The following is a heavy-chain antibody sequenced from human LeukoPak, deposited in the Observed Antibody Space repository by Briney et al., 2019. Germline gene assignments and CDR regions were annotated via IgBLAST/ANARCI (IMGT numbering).Heavy chain of an antibody. V-gene: IGHV1-46*01. J-gene: IGHJ5*02. D-gene: IGHD2-15*01. CDR1: GYTFTSYY. CDR3: ARDRSCSGGSCYSGALVLDP. Sequence: ASVKVSCKASGYTFTSYYMHWMRQAPGQGLEWMGIINPSGGSTSYAQKFQGRVTMTRDTSTSTVYMELSSLRSEDTAVYYCARDRSCSGGSCYSGALVLDPWGQGTLVTVSS. CDR2: INPSGGST.